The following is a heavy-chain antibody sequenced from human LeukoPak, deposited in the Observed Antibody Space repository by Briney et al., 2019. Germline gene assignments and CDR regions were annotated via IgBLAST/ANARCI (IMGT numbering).Heavy chain of an antibody. V-gene: IGHV3-30*04. CDR2: IRYDGGNK. CDR3: ARDKTREWFGELSVYYYGMDV. Sequence: PGRSLRLSFAASGFTFCSYAMHWVRQAPGKGLEWMAFIRYDGGNKYYADSVKGRFTTSRDNSKNTPYLQMNSLRAEDTAVYYCARDKTREWFGELSVYYYGMDVWGQGTTVTVSS. J-gene: IGHJ6*02. CDR1: GFTFCSYA. D-gene: IGHD3-10*01.